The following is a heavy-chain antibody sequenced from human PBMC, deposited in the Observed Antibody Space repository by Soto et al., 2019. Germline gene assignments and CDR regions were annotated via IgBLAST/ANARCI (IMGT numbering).Heavy chain of an antibody. Sequence: PSETLSLTCAVSSGSISSSNWWSWVRQPPGKGLEWIGEIYHSGSTNYNPSLKSRVTISVDKSKNQFSLKLSSVTAADTAVYYCAIGSGSAKGNWFDPWGQGTLVTVSS. D-gene: IGHD3-10*01. V-gene: IGHV4-4*02. J-gene: IGHJ5*02. CDR1: SGSISSSNW. CDR2: IYHSGST. CDR3: AIGSGSAKGNWFDP.